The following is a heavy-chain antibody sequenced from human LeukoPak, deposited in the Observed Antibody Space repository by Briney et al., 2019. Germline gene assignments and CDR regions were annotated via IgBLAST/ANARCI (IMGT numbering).Heavy chain of an antibody. V-gene: IGHV3-74*01. CDR3: AKNYGDYNFDY. CDR2: INSDGSST. J-gene: IGHJ4*02. CDR1: GFTFSRYW. D-gene: IGHD4-17*01. Sequence: GGSLRLSCAASGFTFSRYWMHGVREAPGKGVVCVSRINSDGSSTSYVDSVKGRFTISRDNAKNTLYLQMNSLRDEDTAVYYCAKNYGDYNFDYWGQGTLVTVSS.